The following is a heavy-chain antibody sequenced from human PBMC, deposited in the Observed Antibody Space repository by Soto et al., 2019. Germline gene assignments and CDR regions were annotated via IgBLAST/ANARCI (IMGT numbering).Heavy chain of an antibody. CDR1: GGSITNGYYY. CDR3: ARWVEVSLDYFDS. D-gene: IGHD2-15*01. Sequence: SETLSLTCTFSGGSITNGYYYWSWVRQNPGKGLEWIGHIYHSGRTYYRPSLKSRVTISVDTSKSQFSLNLSSVTAADTAVYYCARWVEVSLDYFDSWGQGTPVTVSS. V-gene: IGHV4-31*03. J-gene: IGHJ4*02. CDR2: IYHSGRT.